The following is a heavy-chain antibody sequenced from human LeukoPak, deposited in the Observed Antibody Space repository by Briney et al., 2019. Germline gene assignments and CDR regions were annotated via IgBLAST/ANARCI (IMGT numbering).Heavy chain of an antibody. CDR3: AREEVPITFGGVIVTI. CDR1: GGSISSYY. V-gene: IGHV4-4*07. CDR2: IYTSGST. Sequence: SETLSLTRTVSGGSISSYYWSWIRQPAGKGLEWIGRIYTSGSTNYNPSLKSRVTMSVDTSKNQFSLKLSSVTAADTAVYYCAREEVPITFGGVIVTIWGQGTLVTVSS. J-gene: IGHJ4*02. D-gene: IGHD3-16*02.